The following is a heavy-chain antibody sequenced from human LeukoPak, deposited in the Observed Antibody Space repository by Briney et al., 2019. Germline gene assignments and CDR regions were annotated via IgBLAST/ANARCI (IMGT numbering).Heavy chain of an antibody. Sequence: PSETLSLTCAVSGGSISSSNWWSWVRQPPGKGLEWIGEIYHSGSTNYNPSLKSRVTISVDKSKNQFSLKLSSVTAADTAVYYCASGYSSGWPYAFDIWGQGTMVTVSS. D-gene: IGHD6-19*01. V-gene: IGHV4-4*02. CDR3: ASGYSSGWPYAFDI. CDR1: GGSISSSNW. CDR2: IYHSGST. J-gene: IGHJ3*02.